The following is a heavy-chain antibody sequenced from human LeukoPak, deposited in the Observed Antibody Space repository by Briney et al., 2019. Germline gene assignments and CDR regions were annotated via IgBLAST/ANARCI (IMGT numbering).Heavy chain of an antibody. V-gene: IGHV3-23*01. CDR1: GFTFSCYA. J-gene: IGHJ3*02. D-gene: IGHD3-10*01. Sequence: GGSLRLSCAASGFTFSCYAMNWVRQAPGKGLEWVSAISGSGGNTYYADSVKGRFTISRDNSKNTVYLQMNSPRAEDTARYYCVKEHVDRAFTRSFEIWGQGTVVTVSS. CDR2: ISGSGGNT. CDR3: VKEHVDRAFTRSFEI.